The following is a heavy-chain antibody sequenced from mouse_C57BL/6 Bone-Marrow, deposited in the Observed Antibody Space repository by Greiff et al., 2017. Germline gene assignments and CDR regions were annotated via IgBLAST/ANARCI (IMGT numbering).Heavy chain of an antibody. CDR2: IDPSDSYT. CDR3: AREGITTVVATPPWFAY. CDR1: GYTFTSYW. D-gene: IGHD1-1*01. V-gene: IGHV1-50*01. J-gene: IGHJ3*01. Sequence: QVQLQQPGAELVKPGASVKLSCKASGYTFTSYWMQWVKQRPGQGLEWIGEIDPSDSYTNYNQKFKGKATLTVDTSSSTAYMQLSSLTSADSAVYYCAREGITTVVATPPWFAYWGQGTLVTVSA.